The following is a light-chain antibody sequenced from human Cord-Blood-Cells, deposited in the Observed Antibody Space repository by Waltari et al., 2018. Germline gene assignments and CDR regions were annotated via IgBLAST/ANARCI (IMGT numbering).Light chain of an antibody. CDR1: RSDVGGYKY. J-gene: IGLJ1*01. V-gene: IGLV2-14*01. CDR2: EVS. Sequence: QSALPQPASVSGPPGQSITISCTGPRSDVGGYKYVSCYQQPPGKAPKLMIYEVSNRPSGVSNRFSGSKSGNTASLTISGLQAEDEADYYCSSYTSSSTLVFGTGTKVTVL. CDR3: SSYTSSSTLV.